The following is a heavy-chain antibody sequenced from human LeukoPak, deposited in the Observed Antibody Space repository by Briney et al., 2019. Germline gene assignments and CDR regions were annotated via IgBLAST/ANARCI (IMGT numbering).Heavy chain of an antibody. CDR3: ARVRDSGSYWNGWDAFDI. CDR1: GFTFSSYA. D-gene: IGHD1-26*01. CDR2: IYSGGST. Sequence: PGGSLRLSCAASGFTFSSYAMSWVRQAPGKGLEWVSVIYSGGSTYYADSVKGRFTISRDNSKNTLYLQMNSLRAEDTAVYYCARVRDSGSYWNGWDAFDIWGQGTMVTVSS. V-gene: IGHV3-53*01. J-gene: IGHJ3*02.